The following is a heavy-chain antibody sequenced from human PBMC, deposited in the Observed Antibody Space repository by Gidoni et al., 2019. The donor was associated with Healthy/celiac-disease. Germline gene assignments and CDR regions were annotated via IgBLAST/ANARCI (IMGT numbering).Heavy chain of an antibody. J-gene: IGHJ3*02. CDR1: GFTFDDYA. V-gene: IGHV3-9*01. Sequence: EVQLVESGGGLVQPGRSLRLSCAASGFTFDDYAMHWVRQAPGKGLEWVSGISWNSGSIGYADSVKGRFTISRDNAKNSLYLQMNSLRAEDTALYYCAKARGWYSAFDIWGQGTMVTVSS. CDR3: AKARGWYSAFDI. D-gene: IGHD1-1*01. CDR2: ISWNSGSI.